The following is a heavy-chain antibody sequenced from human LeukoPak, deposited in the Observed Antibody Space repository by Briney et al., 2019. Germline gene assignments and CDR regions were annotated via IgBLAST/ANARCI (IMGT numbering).Heavy chain of an antibody. Sequence: ASVKVSCKASGYTFTSYDINWVRQATGQGLEWMGWMNPNSGNTGYAQKFQGRVTMTRNTPISTAYMELSSLRSEDTAVYYCARLGYSGYDYLHYYYYGMDVWGQGTTVTVSS. CDR3: ARLGYSGYDYLHYYYYGMDV. CDR2: MNPNSGNT. CDR1: GYTFTSYD. D-gene: IGHD5-12*01. V-gene: IGHV1-8*01. J-gene: IGHJ6*02.